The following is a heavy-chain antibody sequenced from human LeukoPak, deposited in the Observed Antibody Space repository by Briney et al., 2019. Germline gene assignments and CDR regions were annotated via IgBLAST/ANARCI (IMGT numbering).Heavy chain of an antibody. CDR1: GFTFSNYW. V-gene: IGHV3-7*01. D-gene: IGHD1-14*01. CDR2: IKQDGSEK. J-gene: IGHJ4*02. CDR3: ARELITVDY. Sequence: GGSLRLSCAGSGFTFSNYWMSWVRQAPGKGLEWVANIKQDGSEKYYVDSVKGRFTISRDNAKNSLYLQMNSLRAEDTAVYYCARELITVDYWGQGTPVTVSS.